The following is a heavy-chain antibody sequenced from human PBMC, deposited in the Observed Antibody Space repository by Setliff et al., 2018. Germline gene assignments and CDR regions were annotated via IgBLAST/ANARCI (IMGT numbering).Heavy chain of an antibody. D-gene: IGHD1-1*01. CDR1: GFTFSNYA. V-gene: IGHV3-23*01. CDR2: ISGSASST. J-gene: IGHJ6*03. Sequence: GGSLRLSCAASGFTFSNYAMGWVRQAPGEGLEWVSSISGSASSTYYADSVKGRFTISRDNSKNTLFLQMLSLRVEDTAVYYCAKTRGSNWNFFYYMGVWGKGTTVTVSS. CDR3: AKTRGSNWNFFYYMGV.